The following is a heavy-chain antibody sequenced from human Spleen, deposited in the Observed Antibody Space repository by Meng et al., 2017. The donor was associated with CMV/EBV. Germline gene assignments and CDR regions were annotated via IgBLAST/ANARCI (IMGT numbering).Heavy chain of an antibody. J-gene: IGHJ6*02. Sequence: GESLKISCAASGFTFSSYWMSWVRQAPGKGLVWVSRINSDGSSTNYADSVKGRFTISRDNAKNTLYLQMNSLRAEDTAVYYCARRPTGHGMDAWGQGTTVTVSS. D-gene: IGHD1-14*01. CDR1: GFTFSSYW. CDR3: ARRPTGHGMDA. CDR2: INSDGSST. V-gene: IGHV3-74*01.